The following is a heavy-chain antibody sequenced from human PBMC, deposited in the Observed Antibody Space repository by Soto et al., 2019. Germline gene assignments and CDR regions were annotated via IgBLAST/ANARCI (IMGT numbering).Heavy chain of an antibody. CDR3: ARGVLF. CDR1: GGSVGSGVYY. V-gene: IGHV4-61*03. J-gene: IGHJ4*02. D-gene: IGHD3-16*01. Sequence: TLSLTCTVSGGSVGSGVYYWSWIRQPPGKGLEWIGYISYSGSTNYNPSLKSRVTISVDTSKNHFSLTLSSVTAADTAVYYCARGVLFWGQGTQVTVSS. CDR2: ISYSGST.